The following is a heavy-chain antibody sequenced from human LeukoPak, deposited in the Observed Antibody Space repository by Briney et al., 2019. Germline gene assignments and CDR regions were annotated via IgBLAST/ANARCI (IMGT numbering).Heavy chain of an antibody. D-gene: IGHD6-13*01. J-gene: IGHJ4*02. CDR3: ARPPYSSSWPFDY. CDR2: ISSDSVYI. Sequence: GGSLRLSCATSGFTFSSHSMDWVRQAPGKGLEWVASISSDSVYIYYAESVKGRFTISKDNAKNSLHLQMDSLSAEDTAVYYCARPPYSSSWPFDYWGQGTLVTVSS. CDR1: GFTFSSHS. V-gene: IGHV3-21*01.